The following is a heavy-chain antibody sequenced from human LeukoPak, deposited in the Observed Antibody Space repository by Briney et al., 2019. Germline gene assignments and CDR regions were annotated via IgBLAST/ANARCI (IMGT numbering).Heavy chain of an antibody. CDR3: GRDGHFYDSSAPTFGNWFDP. CDR1: GGSISSYY. CDR2: IYTSGST. Sequence: PSETLSLTCTVSGGSISSYYGSWIRQPAGKGLEWIGRIYTSGSTNYNPSLKSRVTMSVDTSKKQFSLKLSSVTAAATAVYYCGRDGHFYDSSAPTFGNWFDPRGQGTLVTVSS. J-gene: IGHJ5*02. V-gene: IGHV4-4*07. D-gene: IGHD3-22*01.